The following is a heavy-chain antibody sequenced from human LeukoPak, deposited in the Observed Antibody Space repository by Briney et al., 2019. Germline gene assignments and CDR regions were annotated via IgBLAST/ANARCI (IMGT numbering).Heavy chain of an antibody. D-gene: IGHD1-26*01. CDR2: INHSGRT. J-gene: IGHJ4*02. CDR1: GGSFRGYY. CDR3: ARGYSGGLSGYYFDY. Sequence: EPSETLSLTCAVYGGSFRGYYWSWIRQPPGKGLEWIGEINHSGRTNYNPSLKSRVTTSVDTSKNQISLKLRSVTAADTAVYYCARGYSGGLSGYYFDYWGQGSLVTVSS. V-gene: IGHV4-34*01.